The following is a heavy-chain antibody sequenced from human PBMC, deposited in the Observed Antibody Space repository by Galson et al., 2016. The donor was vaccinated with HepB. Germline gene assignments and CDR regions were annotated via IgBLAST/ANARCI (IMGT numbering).Heavy chain of an antibody. V-gene: IGHV4-39*01. D-gene: IGHD3-10*01. CDR3: ARHSGGSQISPLEY. Sequence: ETLSLTCTVSGNSLTSSTYFWGWVRQPPGKGLEYIGDIYYGGITYYNPSLKSRLTISMDTSKNQLSLKLSSPTAADTAVHYCARHSGGSQISPLEYWGQGIQVTVSS. CDR1: GNSLTSSTYF. J-gene: IGHJ4*02. CDR2: IYYGGIT.